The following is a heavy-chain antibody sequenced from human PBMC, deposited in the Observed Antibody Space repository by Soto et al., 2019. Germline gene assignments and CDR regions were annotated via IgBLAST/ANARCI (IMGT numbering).Heavy chain of an antibody. V-gene: IGHV3-30*19. J-gene: IGHJ6*02. CDR2: IWYDGSNK. CDR1: GFTFSRYG. CDR3: ARDRTDFWSGYTYYYYYGMDV. D-gene: IGHD3-3*01. Sequence: PGGSLRLSCAASGFTFSRYGMHWVRQAPGKGLEWVAVIWYDGSNKYYADSVKGRFTISRDNSKNTLYLQMNSLRAEDTAVYYCARDRTDFWSGYTYYYYYGMDVWGQGTTVTVSS.